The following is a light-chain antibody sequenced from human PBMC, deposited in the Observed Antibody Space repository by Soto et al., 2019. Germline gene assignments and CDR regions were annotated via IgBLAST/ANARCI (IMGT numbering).Light chain of an antibody. CDR2: LTS. Sequence: EIVIKLSPGTLSLSPGEGATLSCRASQAVNTRLAWYQHKPGQAPRLLIYLTSNRAAGIPARFSASGTGTDFTLTITDVQPEDFAVYYCHRRQSWPRTFGQGTKVDIK. J-gene: IGKJ1*01. V-gene: IGKV3D-11*01. CDR1: QAVNTR. CDR3: HRRQSWPRT.